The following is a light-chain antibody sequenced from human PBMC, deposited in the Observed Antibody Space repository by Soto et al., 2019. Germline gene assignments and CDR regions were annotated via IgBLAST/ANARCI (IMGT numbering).Light chain of an antibody. CDR2: GAS. V-gene: IGKV1-33*01. J-gene: IGKJ4*01. Sequence: DIQMTQSPSSLSASVGDRVTITCQASQDISNSLNWFQQKPGKAPKLLIYGASNLQTGVPSRFSGSGSGTDFTFTISSLQSEDFATYYCQQYDNLPLTFGGGTKVDIQ. CDR3: QQYDNLPLT. CDR1: QDISNS.